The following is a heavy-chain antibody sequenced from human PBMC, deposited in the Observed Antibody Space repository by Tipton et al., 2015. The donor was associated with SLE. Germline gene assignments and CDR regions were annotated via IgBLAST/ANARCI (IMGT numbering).Heavy chain of an antibody. V-gene: IGHV4-34*01. CDR2: INHSGST. Sequence: TLSLTCAVYGGSFSGYYWSWIRQPPGKGLEWIGEINHSGSTNYNPSLKSRVTISVDTSKNQFPLKLSSVTAADTAVYYCARGRAGDAFDIWGQGTMVTVSS. D-gene: IGHD6-19*01. CDR3: ARGRAGDAFDI. J-gene: IGHJ3*02. CDR1: GGSFSGYY.